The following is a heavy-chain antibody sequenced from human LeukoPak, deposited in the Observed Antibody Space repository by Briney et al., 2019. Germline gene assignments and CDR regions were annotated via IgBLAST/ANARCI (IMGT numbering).Heavy chain of an antibody. Sequence: PGESLRLSYAASGFTFSGSWMSWVRQAPGKGLEWVASINQDGGEKCSLDSVKGRFTISRDNTKSSLYLQMNSLRAEDTAMYYCARYRHLYYWGQGTLVTVSS. CDR3: ARYRHLYY. V-gene: IGHV3-7*01. CDR1: GFTFSGSW. D-gene: IGHD3-16*01. CDR2: INQDGGEK. J-gene: IGHJ4*02.